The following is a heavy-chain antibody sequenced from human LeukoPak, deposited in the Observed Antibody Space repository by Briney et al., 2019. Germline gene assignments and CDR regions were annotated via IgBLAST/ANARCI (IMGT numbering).Heavy chain of an antibody. V-gene: IGHV4-34*01. D-gene: IGHD2-8*02. CDR2: INHSGSP. Sequence: SETLSLTCAVYGGSFSGYYWSWIRQPPGKGLEWIGEINHSGSPNYNPSLKGRVTRSVDTSKNQFSLKLSSVTAADTAVYYCARGPRAVVYAIGYFQYWGQGTLVTVSS. CDR3: ARGPRAVVYAIGYFQY. J-gene: IGHJ1*01. CDR1: GGSFSGYY.